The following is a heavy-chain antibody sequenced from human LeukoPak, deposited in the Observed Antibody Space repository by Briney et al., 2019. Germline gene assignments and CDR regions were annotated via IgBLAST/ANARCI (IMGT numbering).Heavy chain of an antibody. V-gene: IGHV1-69*04. Sequence: GASVKVSCKASGGTFSSQGISWVRQAPGQGLEWMGRIIPILATANYAQKFQGRVTITADKSTSTAYMELSSLRSEDTAVYYCARGAIDGDHIGTWGQGTLVSVSS. D-gene: IGHD4-17*01. CDR3: ARGAIDGDHIGT. J-gene: IGHJ5*02. CDR1: GGTFSSQG. CDR2: IIPILATA.